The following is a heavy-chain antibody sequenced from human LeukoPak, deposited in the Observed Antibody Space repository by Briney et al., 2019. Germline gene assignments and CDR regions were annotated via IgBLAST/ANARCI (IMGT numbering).Heavy chain of an antibody. CDR3: ARERRRFLEWLPVIEYYFDY. Sequence: SETLSLICAVYGGSFSGYYWSWIRQPPGKGLEWIGEINHSGSTNYNPSLKSRVTISVDTSKNQFSLKLSSVTAADTAVYYCARERRRFLEWLPVIEYYFDYWGQGTLVTVSS. CDR1: GGSFSGYY. D-gene: IGHD3-3*01. V-gene: IGHV4-34*01. CDR2: INHSGST. J-gene: IGHJ4*02.